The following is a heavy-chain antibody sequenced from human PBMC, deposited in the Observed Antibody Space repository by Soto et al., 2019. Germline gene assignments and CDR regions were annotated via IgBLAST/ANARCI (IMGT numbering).Heavy chain of an antibody. CDR2: ISRDAANT. V-gene: IGHV3-23*01. CDR3: VKDPSTGYADH. CDR1: AFIFSDYA. J-gene: IGHJ4*02. D-gene: IGHD3-9*01. Sequence: GGSLRLSCAASAFIFSDYAMTWVRQAPGKGLEWVSTISRDAANTHYADSVKGRFTISRDNSKNTLYLQMSSLRGEDTALYYCVKDPSTGYADHWGQGTLVTVSS.